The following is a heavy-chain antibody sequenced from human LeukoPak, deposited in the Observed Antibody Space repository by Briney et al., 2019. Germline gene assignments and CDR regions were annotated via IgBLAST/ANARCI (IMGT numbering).Heavy chain of an antibody. Sequence: SVKVSCKASGGTFSSYAISWVRQAPGQGLEWMGGIIPIFGTANYAQKFQGRVTITTDESTSTAYMELGSLRSEDTAVYYCARDDSGSSAFDYWGQGTLVTVSS. D-gene: IGHD1-26*01. CDR1: GGTFSSYA. J-gene: IGHJ4*02. V-gene: IGHV1-69*05. CDR3: ARDDSGSSAFDY. CDR2: IIPIFGTA.